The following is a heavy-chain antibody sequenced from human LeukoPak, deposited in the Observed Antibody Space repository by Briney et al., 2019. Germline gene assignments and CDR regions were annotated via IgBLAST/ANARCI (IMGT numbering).Heavy chain of an antibody. J-gene: IGHJ3*02. CDR1: GYTFTSYG. CDR2: ISAYNGNT. D-gene: IGHD5-24*01. V-gene: IGHV1-18*01. CDR3: ARKDDGYNRDDAFDI. Sequence: AAVKVSCKASGYTFTSYGISWVRQAPGQGLEWMGWISAYNGNTNYAQKLQGRVTMTTDTSTSTAYMELRSLGSDDTAVYYCARKDDGYNRDDAFDIWGQGTMVTVSS.